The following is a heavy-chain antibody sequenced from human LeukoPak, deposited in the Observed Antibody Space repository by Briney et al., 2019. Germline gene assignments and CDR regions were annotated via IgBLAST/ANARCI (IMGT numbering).Heavy chain of an antibody. CDR3: ARVHDYSNYEINWFDP. Sequence: SVKVPCKASGGTFSSYAISWVRQAPGQGLEWMGGIIPIFGTANYAQKFQGRVTITADESTSTAYMELSSLRSEDTAVYYCARVHDYSNYEINWFDPWGQGTLVTVS. J-gene: IGHJ5*02. CDR2: IIPIFGTA. CDR1: GGTFSSYA. D-gene: IGHD4-11*01. V-gene: IGHV1-69*13.